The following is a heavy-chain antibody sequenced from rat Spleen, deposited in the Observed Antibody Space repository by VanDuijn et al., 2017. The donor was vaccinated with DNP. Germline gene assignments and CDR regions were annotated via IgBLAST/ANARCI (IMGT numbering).Heavy chain of an antibody. CDR3: SRDQGITTSLFAY. CDR1: GFSLNHYG. Sequence: QVQLKDTGPRLVQPSQTLPLNCPDSGFSLNHYGVSWIRQPPAKGLEWLAAISTGGSTYYNSALKSRLSISRDTSKSQVFLKMNSLQTEDTAIYFCSRDQGITTSLFAYWGQGTLVTVSS. J-gene: IGHJ3*01. CDR2: ISTGGST. V-gene: IGHV2S12*01. D-gene: IGHD1-10*01.